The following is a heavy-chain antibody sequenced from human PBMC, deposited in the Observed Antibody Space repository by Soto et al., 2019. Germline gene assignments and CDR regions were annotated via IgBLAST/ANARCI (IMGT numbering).Heavy chain of an antibody. CDR2: ISGGGGST. CDR1: GFTISTYG. V-gene: IGHV3-23*01. D-gene: IGHD6-13*01. CDR3: AKVEQYSSTLALL. J-gene: IGHJ4*02. Sequence: EVQLLESGGGLVQPGGSLRLSCEASGFTISTYGMSWVRQAPGKGLEWVSGISGGGGSTYYTDSVKGRFTISRDNSKNTLYLQMNSLRAEDTAVYYCAKVEQYSSTLALLWGQGTLVTVSS.